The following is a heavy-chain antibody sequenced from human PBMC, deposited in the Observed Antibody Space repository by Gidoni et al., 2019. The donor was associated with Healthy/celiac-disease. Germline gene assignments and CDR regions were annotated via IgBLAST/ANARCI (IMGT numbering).Heavy chain of an antibody. V-gene: IGHV3-74*01. CDR2: INSDGSRA. Sequence: EAQLVESGGGLVQPGGSLRLCCASSGFTSSSYRMHWVRQAPGKGLGWVSRINSDGSRASYPDSVKGRFTISRDNAKNTLYQQMNSLRAEDTAVYYCARDGKTIFGVVTFYGMDVWGQGTTVTVSS. D-gene: IGHD3-3*01. J-gene: IGHJ6*02. CDR3: ARDGKTIFGVVTFYGMDV. CDR1: GFTSSSYR.